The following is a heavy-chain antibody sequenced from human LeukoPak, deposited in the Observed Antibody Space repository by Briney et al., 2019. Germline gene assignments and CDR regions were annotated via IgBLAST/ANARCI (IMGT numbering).Heavy chain of an antibody. J-gene: IGHJ4*02. CDR1: GFTFSSYV. CDR3: ARESDPGIAAGFFQY. Sequence: PGGSLRLSCAASGFTFSSYVMNWVRQAPGKGLEWVSYISGGSITIDYSDSVKGRFTISRDNAKNSLYLQMNSLRAEDTAVYYCARESDPGIAAGFFQYWGQGTLVTVSS. D-gene: IGHD6-13*01. V-gene: IGHV3-48*04. CDR2: ISGGSITI.